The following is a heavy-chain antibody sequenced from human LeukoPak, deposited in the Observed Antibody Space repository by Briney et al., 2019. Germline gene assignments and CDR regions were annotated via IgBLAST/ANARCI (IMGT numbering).Heavy chain of an antibody. Sequence: PGGSLRLSCAVSGFTFNSYWMHWVRQAPGKGLVWVSRINTDGSSTDYADSVKGRFTISRDNAKNTLYLQMNSLRAEDTAVYYCVNSKGYPDSWGQGTLVTVSS. CDR2: INTDGSST. J-gene: IGHJ4*02. CDR3: VNSKGYPDS. V-gene: IGHV3-74*01. CDR1: GFTFNSYW. D-gene: IGHD5-18*01.